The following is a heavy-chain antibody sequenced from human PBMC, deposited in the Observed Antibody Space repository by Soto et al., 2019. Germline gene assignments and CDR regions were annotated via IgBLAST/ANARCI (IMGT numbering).Heavy chain of an antibody. CDR1: GFTFSQYD. CDR3: ARDRGTFDY. CDR2: ISYDGTNN. Sequence: PGGSLRLSCAASGFTFSQYDMHWVRQAPGKGLEWVAVISYDGTNNYYADSVKGRFTISRDNAKNTLYLQMNSLRPEDTAVYYCARDRGTFDYWGQGTLVTVSS. V-gene: IGHV3-30*03. J-gene: IGHJ4*02.